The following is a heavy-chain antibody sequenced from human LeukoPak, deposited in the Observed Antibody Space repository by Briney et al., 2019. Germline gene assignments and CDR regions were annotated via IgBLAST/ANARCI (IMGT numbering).Heavy chain of an antibody. CDR1: GFTFSSYA. J-gene: IGHJ5*02. D-gene: IGHD2-15*01. Sequence: GGSLSSSCAASGFTFSSYAMSWVRQAPGRGLEWVSAISGSGGSRYYADSVKGRFTISRDNSKNTLYLQMNSLRAEDTAVYYCAKDRVVAATLAWFDPWGQGTLVTVSS. CDR3: AKDRVVAATLAWFDP. CDR2: ISGSGGSR. V-gene: IGHV3-23*01.